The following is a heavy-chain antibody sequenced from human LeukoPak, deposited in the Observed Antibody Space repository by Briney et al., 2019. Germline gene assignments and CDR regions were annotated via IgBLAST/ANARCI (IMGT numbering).Heavy chain of an antibody. CDR3: ARVQTGVATIWFDY. CDR1: GFTFSSYW. CDR2: INSDGSST. V-gene: IGHV3-74*01. J-gene: IGHJ4*02. D-gene: IGHD5-12*01. Sequence: PGGSLRLSCAASGFTFSSYWMHWVRQAPGKGLVWVSRINSDGSSTSYADSVKGRFTISRDNAKNTLYLQMNSLRAEDTAVYYCARVQTGVATIWFDYWGQGTLVTVSS.